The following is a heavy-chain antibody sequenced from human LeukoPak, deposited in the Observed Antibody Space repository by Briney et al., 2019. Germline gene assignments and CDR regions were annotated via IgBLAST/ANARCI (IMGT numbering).Heavy chain of an antibody. CDR2: IHTSGST. Sequence: PSETLSLTCTISGGSISSYYWSWIRQPPGKGLEWIGYIHTSGSTNYNPSLKSRVTISVDTSKNQFSLKLSSVTAADTAVYYCARAMGGIAARQDAFDIWGQGTMVTVSS. CDR3: ARAMGGIAARQDAFDI. V-gene: IGHV4-4*09. D-gene: IGHD6-6*01. CDR1: GGSISSYY. J-gene: IGHJ3*02.